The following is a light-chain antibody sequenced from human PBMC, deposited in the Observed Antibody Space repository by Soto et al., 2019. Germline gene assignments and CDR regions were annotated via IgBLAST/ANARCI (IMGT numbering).Light chain of an antibody. CDR3: QQYDTWPPYS. CDR2: GAS. J-gene: IGKJ2*01. V-gene: IGKV3D-15*01. CDR1: QSVNRN. Sequence: EIVMTQSPATLSVSPGERATLSCRASQSVNRNLAWYQQKPGQAPRLLIHGASIRATCIPARFSGSGSGTEFTLTISSLQSEDFAVYYCQQYDTWPPYSFGQGTKLDIK.